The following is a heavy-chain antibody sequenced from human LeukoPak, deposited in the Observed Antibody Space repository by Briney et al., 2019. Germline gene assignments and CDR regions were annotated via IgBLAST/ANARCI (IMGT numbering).Heavy chain of an antibody. V-gene: IGHV3-53*05. Sequence: GGSLRISCAASGFSVCNNYVTWVRQPPGKGLEWVSVIYTDGSTYYADSVKGRFIISRDSSKNTLYLQMNSLRAEDTAVHYCTDAVAGWGQGTLVPVSS. CDR3: TDAVAG. D-gene: IGHD4-23*01. J-gene: IGHJ4*02. CDR1: GFSVCNNY. CDR2: IYTDGST.